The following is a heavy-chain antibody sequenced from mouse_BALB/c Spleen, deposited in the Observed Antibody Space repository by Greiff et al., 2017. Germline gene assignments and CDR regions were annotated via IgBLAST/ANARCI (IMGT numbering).Heavy chain of an antibody. Sequence: VQLQQSGGGLVQPGGSRKLSCAASGFTFSSFGMHWVRQAPEKGLEWVAYISSGSSTIYYADTVKGRFTISRDNPKNTLFLQMTSLRSEDTAMYYCARFDYDDYYAMDYWGQGTSVTVSS. V-gene: IGHV5-17*02. D-gene: IGHD2-4*01. CDR2: ISSGSSTI. J-gene: IGHJ4*01. CDR3: ARFDYDDYYAMDY. CDR1: GFTFSSFG.